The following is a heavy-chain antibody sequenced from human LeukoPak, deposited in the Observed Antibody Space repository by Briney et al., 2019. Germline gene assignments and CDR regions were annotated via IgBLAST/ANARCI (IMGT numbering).Heavy chain of an antibody. D-gene: IGHD4-17*01. CDR3: AKSGRLGLRGGFFDF. CDR1: GFTFSSYA. J-gene: IGHJ4*02. V-gene: IGHV3-23*01. Sequence: GGSLRLSCAASGFTFSSYAMSWVRQAPGKGLEWVSAISGSGGSTYYADSVKGRLTISRDNSKATLYLQMNILGAEDTAVYYCAKSGRLGLRGGFFDFWGQGTLVTVSS. CDR2: ISGSGGST.